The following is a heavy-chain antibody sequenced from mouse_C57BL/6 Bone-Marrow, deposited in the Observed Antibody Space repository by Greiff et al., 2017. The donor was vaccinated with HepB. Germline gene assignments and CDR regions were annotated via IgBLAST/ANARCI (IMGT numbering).Heavy chain of an antibody. D-gene: IGHD1-1*01. Sequence: EVKLQESGAELVRPGASVKLSCTASGFNIKDDYMHWVKQRPEQGLEWIGWIDPENGDTEYASKFQGKATITADTSSNTAYLQLSSLTSEDTAVYYCTTGYYGSSYEWFAYWGQGTLVTVSA. CDR3: TTGYYGSSYEWFAY. V-gene: IGHV14-4*01. CDR1: GFNIKDDY. CDR2: IDPENGDT. J-gene: IGHJ3*01.